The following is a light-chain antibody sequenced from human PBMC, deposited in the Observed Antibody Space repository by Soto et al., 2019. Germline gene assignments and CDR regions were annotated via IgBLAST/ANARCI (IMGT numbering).Light chain of an antibody. Sequence: DLQMTQSPSTLSASVGDRVTITCRASQSITIWLAWYQQKPGKAPKLLIFDASNLESGVPSRFSGSGSGTEFTLTISSLQPDDFATYYCQHYNSFSWTFGQGTKVEIK. CDR1: QSITIW. J-gene: IGKJ1*01. CDR3: QHYNSFSWT. CDR2: DAS. V-gene: IGKV1-5*01.